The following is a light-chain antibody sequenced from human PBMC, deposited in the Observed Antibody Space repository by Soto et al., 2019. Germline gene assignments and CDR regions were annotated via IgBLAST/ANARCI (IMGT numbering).Light chain of an antibody. CDR3: QQYHSFPIT. Sequence: DIQMTQSPSSLSASIGDRVTFTCRASQDIRNYVAWFQQKPGKAPKSLIYAASTLLSGVPSKFSGSGSGTDFTLTISSLQPEDFATYFCQQYHSFPITVGQGTRLESK. V-gene: IGKV1-16*02. CDR1: QDIRNY. J-gene: IGKJ5*01. CDR2: AAS.